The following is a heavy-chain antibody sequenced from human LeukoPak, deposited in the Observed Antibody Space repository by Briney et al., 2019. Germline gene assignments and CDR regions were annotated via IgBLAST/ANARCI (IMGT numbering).Heavy chain of an antibody. CDR3: ARATHYYGSSGYYFEAAFDI. CDR2: IYTSGST. V-gene: IGHV4-61*02. CDR1: GGSISSGSYY. Sequence: SETLSLTCTVSGGSISSGSYYWSWIRQPAGKGLEWIGRIYTSGSTNYNPSLKSRVTISVDTSKNQFSLKLSSVTAADTAVYYCARATHYYGSSGYYFEAAFDIWGQGTMVTVSS. D-gene: IGHD3-22*01. J-gene: IGHJ3*02.